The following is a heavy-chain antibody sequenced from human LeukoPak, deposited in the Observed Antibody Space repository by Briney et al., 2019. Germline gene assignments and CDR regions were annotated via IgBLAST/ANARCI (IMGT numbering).Heavy chain of an antibody. D-gene: IGHD4-17*01. CDR1: GGTFSSYA. Sequence: ASVKVSCKASGGTFSSYAISWVRQAPGQGLEWMGGIIPIFGTANYAQKFQGRVTITADESTSTAYMELSSLRSEDTAVYYCARYDYGHNWFDPWGQGTLVTVSS. V-gene: IGHV1-69*13. CDR3: ARYDYGHNWFDP. J-gene: IGHJ5*02. CDR2: IIPIFGTA.